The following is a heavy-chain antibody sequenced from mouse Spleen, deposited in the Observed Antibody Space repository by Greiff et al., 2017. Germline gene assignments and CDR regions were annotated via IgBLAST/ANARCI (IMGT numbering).Heavy chain of an antibody. CDR1: GYTFTDYE. V-gene: IGHV1-15*01. J-gene: IGHJ4*01. D-gene: IGHD2-4*01. CDR3: TRLINYAMDY. CDR2: IDPETGGT. Sequence: VKLQESGAELVRPGASVTLSCKASGYTFTDYEMHWVKQTPVHGLEWIGAIDPETGGTAYNQKFKGKAILTADKSSSTAYMELRSLTSEDSAVYYCTRLINYAMDYWGQGTSVTVSS.